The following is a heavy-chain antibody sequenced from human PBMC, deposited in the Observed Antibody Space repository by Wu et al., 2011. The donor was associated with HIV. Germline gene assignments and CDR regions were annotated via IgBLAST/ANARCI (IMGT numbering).Heavy chain of an antibody. CDR1: GYTFTSHY. V-gene: IGHV1-46*01. Sequence: QVQLVQSGAEVKKPGASVKVSCKASGYTFTSHYMHWVRQAPGQGLEWMGKINPSGGSTTYAQNFQDRVTMTRDTSTSTVNMELSSLRSEDTAVYYCARERPPDSGEYGGNLFDVWAKGQWSSSLQ. CDR2: INPSGGST. J-gene: IGHJ3*01. D-gene: IGHD4/OR15-4a*01. CDR3: ARERPPDSGEYGGNLFDV.